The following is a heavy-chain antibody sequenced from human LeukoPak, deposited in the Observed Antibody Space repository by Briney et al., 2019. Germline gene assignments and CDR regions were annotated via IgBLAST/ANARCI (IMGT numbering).Heavy chain of an antibody. V-gene: IGHV4-31*03. J-gene: IGHJ4*02. CDR3: ARGDSSGPYYYFDY. CDR2: IYYSGST. Sequence: SQTLSLTCTVSGGSISSGGYYWSWIRQHPGKGLGWIGYIYYSGSTYYNPSLKSRVTISVDTSKNQFSLKLSSVTAADTAVYYCARGDSSGPYYYFDYWGQGTLVTVSS. CDR1: GGSISSGGYY. D-gene: IGHD3-22*01.